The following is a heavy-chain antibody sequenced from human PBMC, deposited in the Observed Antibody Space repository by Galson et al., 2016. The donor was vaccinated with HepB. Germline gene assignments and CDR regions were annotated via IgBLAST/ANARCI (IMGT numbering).Heavy chain of an antibody. J-gene: IGHJ4*02. Sequence: SLRLSCAASGFTFSNYWIHRVRQAPGKGRVWVSRINPGGSTTGFADSVKGRFTISRDNAKNTVYLYMNSLRAEDTGVYYCARDFDISGDYWGQGTLVTISS. CDR2: INPGGSTT. D-gene: IGHD3-9*01. V-gene: IGHV3-74*01. CDR3: ARDFDISGDY. CDR1: GFTFSNYW.